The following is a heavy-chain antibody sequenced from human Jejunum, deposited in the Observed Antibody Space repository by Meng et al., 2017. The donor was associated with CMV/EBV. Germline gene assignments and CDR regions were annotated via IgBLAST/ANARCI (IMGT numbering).Heavy chain of an antibody. CDR1: GFSISSIELG. CDR3: ARRRRDTSSSYFFDY. D-gene: IGHD5-24*01. V-gene: IGHV2-5*02. CDR2: IYSGDDE. Sequence: GFSISSIELGVGWIRQPPGKAPEWLALIYSGDDERYSPSLNSRLTITKDTSKNQVVLTLTNMDPVDTATYSCARRRRDTSSSYFFDYWGQGILVTVSS. J-gene: IGHJ4*02.